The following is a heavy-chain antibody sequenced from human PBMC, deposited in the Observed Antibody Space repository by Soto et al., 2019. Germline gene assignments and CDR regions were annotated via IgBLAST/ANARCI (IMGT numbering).Heavy chain of an antibody. Sequence: GGSLRISCAGAGFTFGSYGMNWVRQAPGKGVEWGAGIWFDGSKEDYAESVRGRFTISKDNSKKTLYLQMISLRVEDTAVYYCVKGPSFTYRRASSTMVRGVIIDPDYWGQGTLVTAPQ. V-gene: IGHV3-33*06. D-gene: IGHD3-10*01. CDR1: GFTFGSYG. CDR3: VKGPSFTYRRASSTMVRGVIIDPDY. CDR2: IWFDGSKE. J-gene: IGHJ4*02.